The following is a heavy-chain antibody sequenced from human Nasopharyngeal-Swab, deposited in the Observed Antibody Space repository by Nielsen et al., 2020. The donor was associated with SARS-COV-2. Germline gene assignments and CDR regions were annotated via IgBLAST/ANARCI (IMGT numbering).Heavy chain of an antibody. CDR3: AKEIEMARRVYAFDI. D-gene: IGHD5-24*01. CDR1: GFTFDDYA. Sequence: SLRLSCTASGFTFDDYAMHWVRQGPGKGLEWVSGISWNSGSIDYADSVKGRFTISRDNAKNSLNLQMNSLRVEDTALYYCAKEIEMARRVYAFDIWGQGTMVTVSS. V-gene: IGHV3-9*01. J-gene: IGHJ3*02. CDR2: ISWNSGSI.